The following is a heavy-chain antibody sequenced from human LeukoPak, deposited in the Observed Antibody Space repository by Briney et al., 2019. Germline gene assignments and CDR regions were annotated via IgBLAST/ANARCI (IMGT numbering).Heavy chain of an antibody. Sequence: ATATVSYRASGDTHITESVTWLGQAPGQGLEWMGWISGYNGHTSYAQKFQGRVTMTTDTSTSAAYMNPRSLRSDDTAVYYCATGRITMIRGTNFFYYGVGVWDKGTTVNVSS. CDR2: ISGYNGHT. D-gene: IGHD3-22*01. CDR1: GDTHITES. V-gene: IGHV1-18*01. J-gene: IGHJ6*04. CDR3: ATGRITMIRGTNFFYYGVGV.